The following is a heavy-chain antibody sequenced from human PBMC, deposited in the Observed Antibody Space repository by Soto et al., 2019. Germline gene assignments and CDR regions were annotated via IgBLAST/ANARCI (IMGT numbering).Heavy chain of an antibody. CDR2: ISYDGSKK. Sequence: PGGSLRLSCIASGFSFSQYGMNWVRQAPGKGLEWVSIISYDGSKKSDADSVKGRFTRSRDNSKNTVYLQMNSPRPEDTAAYYCAKDYRPYYIFWCNYPPTEYFFDYWGQGAQVTVSS. D-gene: IGHD3-3*01. V-gene: IGHV3-30*18. J-gene: IGHJ4*02. CDR3: AKDYRPYYIFWCNYPPTEYFFDY. CDR1: GFSFSQYG.